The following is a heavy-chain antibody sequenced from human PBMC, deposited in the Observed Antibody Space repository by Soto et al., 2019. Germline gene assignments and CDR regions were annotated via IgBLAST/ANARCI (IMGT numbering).Heavy chain of an antibody. CDR3: ARVPTFLMYYYDSSGRGYFDY. V-gene: IGHV1-18*01. D-gene: IGHD3-22*01. Sequence: ASVKVSCKASGYTFTSYGISWVRQAPGQGLEWMGWISAYNGNTNYAQKLQGRVTMTTDTSTSTAYMELRSLRSDDTAVYYCARVPTFLMYYYDSSGRGYFDYWGQGTLVTVSS. CDR2: ISAYNGNT. CDR1: GYTFTSYG. J-gene: IGHJ4*02.